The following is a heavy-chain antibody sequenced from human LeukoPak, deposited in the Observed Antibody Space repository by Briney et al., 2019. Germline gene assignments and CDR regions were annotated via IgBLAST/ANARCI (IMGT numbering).Heavy chain of an antibody. V-gene: IGHV4-39*01. CDR3: ARHVGYCSTTRCYSFDY. D-gene: IGHD2-2*01. CDR2: IYHGGTT. J-gene: IGHJ4*02. Sequence: SETLSLTCTVSGGSITGTTEYWGWIRQPPGKGPEWLGSIYHGGTTFYNPSLQSRVTISLDKSKNQFSLRLSSVTAADTALYSCARHVGYCSTTRCYSFDYWGQGSLVTVSS. CDR1: GGSITGTTEY.